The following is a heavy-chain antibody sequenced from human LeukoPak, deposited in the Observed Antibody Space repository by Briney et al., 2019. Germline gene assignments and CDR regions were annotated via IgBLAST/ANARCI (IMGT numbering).Heavy chain of an antibody. CDR3: ARDSGSASYYYYGMDV. Sequence: SETLSLTCAVSGGSISSGGYSWSWIWQPPGKGLEWIGYIYHSGSTYYNPSLKSRVTISVDTSKNQFSLKLSSVTAADTAVYCCARDSGSASYYYYGMDVWGQGTTVTVSS. CDR2: IYHSGST. D-gene: IGHD1-26*01. J-gene: IGHJ6*02. CDR1: GGSISSGGYS. V-gene: IGHV4-30-2*05.